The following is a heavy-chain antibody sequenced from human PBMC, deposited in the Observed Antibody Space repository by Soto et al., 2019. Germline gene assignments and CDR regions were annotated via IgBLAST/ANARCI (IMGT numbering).Heavy chain of an antibody. CDR3: ARRSRAFCGGACRGYFES. J-gene: IGHJ4*02. V-gene: IGHV4-34*01. CDR1: GGSFSGFY. CDR2: IYHNGRT. D-gene: IGHD2-21*01. Sequence: QVQLRQWGAGLLKPSETLSLSCAVYGGSFSGFYWTWVRQPPGKGLEWIGEIYHNGRTDYFPSLQSRVTISVDTSKNKFSLKMRSVTAADTAVFYCARRSRAFCGGACRGYFESWCQGTLVSVSS.